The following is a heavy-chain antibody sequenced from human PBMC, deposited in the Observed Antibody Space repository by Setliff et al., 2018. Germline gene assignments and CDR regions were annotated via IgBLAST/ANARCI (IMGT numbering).Heavy chain of an antibody. V-gene: IGHV1-18*01. J-gene: IGHJ6*02. CDR1: GYTFTSYG. CDR2: ISVYNGKT. Sequence: ASVKVSCKASGYTFTSYGFSWVRQAPGQGLEWMGWISVYNGKTKYAQKFQGRVTMTTDTSTRTAYMEVTSLRSEDTAVYYCATPTVVTPHYYYGMDVWGQGITVTVSS. CDR3: ATPTVVTPHYYYGMDV. D-gene: IGHD4-17*01.